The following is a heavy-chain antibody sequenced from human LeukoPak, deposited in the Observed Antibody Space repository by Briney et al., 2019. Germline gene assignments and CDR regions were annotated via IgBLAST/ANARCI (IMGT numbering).Heavy chain of an antibody. CDR3: AKERVRYFDWFRDSDY. J-gene: IGHJ4*02. Sequence: GGSLRLSCAASGFTFSSYAMSWVRQAPGKGLEWVSAISGSGGSTYYADSVKGRFTISRDNSKNTLYLQMNSLRAEDTAVYYCAKERVRYFDWFRDSDYWGQGTLVTVSS. D-gene: IGHD3-9*01. CDR2: ISGSGGST. V-gene: IGHV3-23*01. CDR1: GFTFSSYA.